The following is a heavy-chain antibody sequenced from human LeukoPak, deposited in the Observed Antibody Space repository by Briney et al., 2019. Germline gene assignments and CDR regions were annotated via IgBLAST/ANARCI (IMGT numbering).Heavy chain of an antibody. CDR2: IKQDGSEK. V-gene: IGHV3-7*01. Sequence: GGSLRLSCAASGFTFSNAWMSWVRQAPGKGLEWVANIKQDGSEKYYVDSVKGRFTISRDNAKNSLYLQMNSLRAEDTAVYYCARGYSRRGCDYWGQGTLVTVSS. D-gene: IGHD2-15*01. CDR3: ARGYSRRGCDY. J-gene: IGHJ4*02. CDR1: GFTFSNAW.